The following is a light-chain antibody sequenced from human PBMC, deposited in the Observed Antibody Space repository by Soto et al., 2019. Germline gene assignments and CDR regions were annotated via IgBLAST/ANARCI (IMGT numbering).Light chain of an antibody. CDR1: RSNVGNHY. Sequence: QPVLSQPPSVSAAPGQRVTISCIGNRSNVGNHYVYWYQQFPGTAPKLLISENNKRPPGTPDRFSAFKSGTSATLGITGLQTGDEADYYCGTWDSSLSIVVFGGGTKLTVL. CDR3: GTWDSSLSIVV. J-gene: IGLJ2*01. CDR2: ENN. V-gene: IGLV1-51*02.